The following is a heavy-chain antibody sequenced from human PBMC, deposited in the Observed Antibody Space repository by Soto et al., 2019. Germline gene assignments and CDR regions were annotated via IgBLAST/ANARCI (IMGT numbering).Heavy chain of an antibody. CDR2: INPNGGST. CDR3: ARAGYCSGGTCFHGNCDY. Sequence: QVQLVQSGAEVKRPGASVKVSCKASGYTFTTYYMHWVRQAPGQGLEWLGIINPNGGSTTYAQKFPGRVTMSRDTSTSTVYLELSSLRSEDTVVYYCARAGYCSGGTCFHGNCDYWGQGTLVTVSA. CDR1: GYTFTTYY. V-gene: IGHV1-46*01. J-gene: IGHJ4*02. D-gene: IGHD2-15*01.